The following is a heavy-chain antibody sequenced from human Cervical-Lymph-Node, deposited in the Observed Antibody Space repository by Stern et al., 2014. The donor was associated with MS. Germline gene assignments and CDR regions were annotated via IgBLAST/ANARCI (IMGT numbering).Heavy chain of an antibody. D-gene: IGHD2-15*01. Sequence: VLLVVSGAEVKKPGASVKVFCKSSGYTFTSYGISLVRQAPGQELEWMGCIIAYNGNTNYAQKLQGRVTMTTDTSTSTAYMELRSLRSDDTAVYYCARGLLGSENAFDIWGQGTMVTVSS. CDR2: IIAYNGNT. CDR1: GYTFTSYG. V-gene: IGHV1-18*01. J-gene: IGHJ3*02. CDR3: ARGLLGSENAFDI.